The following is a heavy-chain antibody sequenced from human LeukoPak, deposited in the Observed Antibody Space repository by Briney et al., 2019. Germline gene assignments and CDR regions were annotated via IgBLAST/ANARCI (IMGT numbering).Heavy chain of an antibody. D-gene: IGHD6-6*01. CDR1: GGSISSYY. V-gene: IGHV4-39*01. CDR3: ANFFSSSGPNWFDP. Sequence: SETLSLTCTVSGGSISSYYWGWIRQPPGKGLEWIGSIYYSGSTYYNPSLKSRVTISVDTSKNQFSLKLSSVTAADTAVYYCANFFSSSGPNWFDPWGQGTLVTVSS. CDR2: IYYSGST. J-gene: IGHJ5*02.